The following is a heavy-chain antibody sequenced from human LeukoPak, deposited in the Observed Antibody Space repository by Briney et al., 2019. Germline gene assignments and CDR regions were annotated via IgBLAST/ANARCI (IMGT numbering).Heavy chain of an antibody. D-gene: IGHD3-16*02. Sequence: GGSLRLSCAASGFTFGSHWMSWVRQAPGKGLEWVANIRQDGNEKSYVDSVKGRFTISRDNAKNSLYLQMNSLRADDTAVYFCGGGEGVSGTYRLDYWGHGTLVTVSS. CDR2: IRQDGNEK. J-gene: IGHJ4*01. CDR1: GFTFGSHW. CDR3: GGGEGVSGTYRLDY. V-gene: IGHV3-7*01.